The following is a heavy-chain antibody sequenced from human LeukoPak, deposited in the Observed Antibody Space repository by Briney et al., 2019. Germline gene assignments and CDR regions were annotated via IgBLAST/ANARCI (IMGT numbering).Heavy chain of an antibody. CDR2: ISWDGGST. CDR3: ARVGPTFSWWGLENYGSVSDAFDI. CDR1: GFTFDDYA. D-gene: IGHD3-10*01. Sequence: QPGGSLRLSCAASGFTFDDYAMHWVRQAPGKGLEWVSLISWDGGSTYYADSVKGRFTISRDNSKNSLYLQMNSLRAEDTALYYCARVGPTFSWWGLENYGSVSDAFDIWGQGTMVTVSS. V-gene: IGHV3-43D*03. J-gene: IGHJ3*02.